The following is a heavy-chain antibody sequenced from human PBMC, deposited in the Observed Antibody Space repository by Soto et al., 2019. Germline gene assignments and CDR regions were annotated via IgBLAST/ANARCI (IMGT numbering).Heavy chain of an antibody. D-gene: IGHD2-15*01. Sequence: SETLSLTCAVYGGSFSGYYWSWIRQPPGKGLEWIGEINHSGSTNYNPSLKSRVTISVDTSKNQFSLKLSSVTAADTAVYYCARGHLKAVRGVVAAPEYYYYMDVWGKGTTVTVSS. J-gene: IGHJ6*03. V-gene: IGHV4-34*01. CDR1: GGSFSGYY. CDR2: INHSGST. CDR3: ARGHLKAVRGVVAAPEYYYYMDV.